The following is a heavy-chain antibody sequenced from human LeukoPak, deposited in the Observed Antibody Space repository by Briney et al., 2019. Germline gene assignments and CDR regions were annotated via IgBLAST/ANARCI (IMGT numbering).Heavy chain of an antibody. Sequence: SETLSLTCTVSGGSISSGDYYWSWIRQPPGRGLEWIGYIYYSGSTYYNPSLKSRVTISVDTSKNQFSLKLSSVTAADTAVYYCASSSGDWFDPWGQGTLVTVSS. CDR2: IYYSGST. CDR1: GGSISSGDYY. CDR3: ASSSGDWFDP. D-gene: IGHD2-15*01. V-gene: IGHV4-30-4*01. J-gene: IGHJ5*02.